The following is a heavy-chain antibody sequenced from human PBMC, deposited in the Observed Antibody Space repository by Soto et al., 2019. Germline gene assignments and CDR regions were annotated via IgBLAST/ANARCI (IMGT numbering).Heavy chain of an antibody. Sequence: GDSVKVSCKASGFAFPGYYIHWVRLAPGQGLEWMGWIKSNGDDTKYARKFQDRVTMTRDTSMNTVYMELSRLRSDDTAVYYCARDQRSYGEPPFDYWCQRTLVTVSS. CDR3: ARDQRSYGEPPFDY. CDR2: IKSNGDDT. D-gene: IGHD3-16*01. V-gene: IGHV1-2*02. J-gene: IGHJ4*02. CDR1: GFAFPGYY.